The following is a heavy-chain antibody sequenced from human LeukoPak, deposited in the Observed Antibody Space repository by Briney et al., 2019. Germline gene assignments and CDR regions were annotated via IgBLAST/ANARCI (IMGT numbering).Heavy chain of an antibody. Sequence: SETLSLTCAVSGGSISSGGYSWSWIRQPPGKGLEWIGYIYHSGSTYYNPSLESRVTISVDRSKNQFSLKLSSVTAADTAVYYCARARVQGDYLYYFDYWGQGTLVTVSS. CDR1: GGSISSGGYS. D-gene: IGHD4-17*01. CDR3: ARARVQGDYLYYFDY. J-gene: IGHJ4*02. V-gene: IGHV4-30-2*01. CDR2: IYHSGST.